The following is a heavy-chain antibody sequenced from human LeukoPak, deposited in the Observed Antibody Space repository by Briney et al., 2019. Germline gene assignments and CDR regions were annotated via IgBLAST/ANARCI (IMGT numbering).Heavy chain of an antibody. Sequence: SVKVSCKASGFTFGTSAVQWVRQARGQRLEWIGWIVVGSVNTNYAQKFQERVTITRDMSTSTAYMELNSLRSEDTAVYYCAATLTVTTGSAYFGMDVWGQGTLVTVSS. CDR3: AATLTVTTGSAYFGMDV. J-gene: IGHJ6*02. CDR2: IVVGSVNT. CDR1: GFTFGTSA. D-gene: IGHD4-17*01. V-gene: IGHV1-58*01.